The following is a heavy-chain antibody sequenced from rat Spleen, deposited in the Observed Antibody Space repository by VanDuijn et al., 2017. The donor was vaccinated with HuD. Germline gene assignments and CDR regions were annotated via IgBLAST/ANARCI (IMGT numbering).Heavy chain of an antibody. J-gene: IGHJ2*01. CDR1: GFIFSDHY. V-gene: IGHV5-29*01. CDR3: SRGGATRFDY. CDR2: INYDGSST. D-gene: IGHD1-11*01. Sequence: EVQLVESDGGLVRPGRSLKLSCAASGFIFSDHYVAWVRQAPTKGLEWVATINYDGSSTFYRDSVRDRFTISRDNEQNMLYLQMDSLRSEDTATYYCSRGGATRFDYWGQGVMVTVSS.